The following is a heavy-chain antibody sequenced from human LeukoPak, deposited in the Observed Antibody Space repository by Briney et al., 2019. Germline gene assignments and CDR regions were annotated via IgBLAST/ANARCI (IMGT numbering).Heavy chain of an antibody. CDR3: ARAQEVLRFLEWLTDWFDP. CDR2: ISNDGNNK. D-gene: IGHD3-3*01. CDR1: GFIFSNYP. V-gene: IGHV3-30-3*01. Sequence: GGSLRLSCAASGFIFSNYPIHWVRQAPGKGLEWVAVISNDGNNKYYADSVEGRFTISRDNAKNSLYLQMNSLRAEDTAVYYCARAQEVLRFLEWLTDWFDPWGQGTLVTVSS. J-gene: IGHJ5*02.